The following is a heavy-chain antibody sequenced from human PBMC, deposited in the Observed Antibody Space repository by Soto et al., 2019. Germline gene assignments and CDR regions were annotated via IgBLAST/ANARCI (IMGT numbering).Heavy chain of an antibody. CDR2: IYWDDDK. Sequence: QITLKESGPTLAKPTQTLTLTCTFSGFSLSTSGVGVGWIRQPPGKALEWLALIYWDDDKRYSPSLKSRLTITKDTSKNQVVLTMTNMDPVDTATYYCAHDLTTVTTEYFQHWGQGTLVTVSS. CDR3: AHDLTTVTTEYFQH. J-gene: IGHJ1*01. V-gene: IGHV2-5*02. CDR1: GFSLSTSGVG. D-gene: IGHD4-17*01.